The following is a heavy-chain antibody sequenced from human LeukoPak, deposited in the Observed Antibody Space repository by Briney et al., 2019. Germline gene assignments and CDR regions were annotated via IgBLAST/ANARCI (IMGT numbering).Heavy chain of an antibody. CDR1: GGSFSGYY. J-gene: IGHJ6*03. CDR2: INHSGST. V-gene: IGHV4-34*01. Sequence: SETLSLTCAVYGGSFSGYYWSWIRQPPGKGLEWIGEINHSGSTNYNPSLKSRVTISVDTSKNQFSLKLSSVTAADTAVYYCARDPMTTIYYMDVWGKGTTVTVSS. CDR3: ARDPMTTIYYMDV. D-gene: IGHD4-17*01.